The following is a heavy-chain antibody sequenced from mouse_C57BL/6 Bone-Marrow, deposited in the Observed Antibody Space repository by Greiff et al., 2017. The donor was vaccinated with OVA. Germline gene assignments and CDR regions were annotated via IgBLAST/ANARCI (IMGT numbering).Heavy chain of an antibody. J-gene: IGHJ3*01. D-gene: IGHD1-1*01. Sequence: VQLKESGAELVRPGASVKLSCTASGFNIKDDYMHWVKQRPEQGLEWIGWIDPENGDTEYASKFQGKATITADTSYNTAYLQLSSLTSEDTAVYYCTTNYYGSSYPPWFAYWGQGTLVTVSA. V-gene: IGHV14-4*01. CDR2: IDPENGDT. CDR1: GFNIKDDY. CDR3: TTNYYGSSYPPWFAY.